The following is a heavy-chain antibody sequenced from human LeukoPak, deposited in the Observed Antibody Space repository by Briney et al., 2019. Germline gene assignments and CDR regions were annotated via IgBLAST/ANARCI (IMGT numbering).Heavy chain of an antibody. Sequence: AGGSLRLSCAASGFTFDDYAMHWVRQAPGKGLEWVSGISWNSGSIGYADSVKGRFTISRDNAKNSLYLQMNSLRAEDTALYYCAKDGNYDILTGYLFDYWGQGTLVTVSS. CDR2: ISWNSGSI. V-gene: IGHV3-9*01. CDR3: AKDGNYDILTGYLFDY. D-gene: IGHD3-9*01. J-gene: IGHJ4*02. CDR1: GFTFDDYA.